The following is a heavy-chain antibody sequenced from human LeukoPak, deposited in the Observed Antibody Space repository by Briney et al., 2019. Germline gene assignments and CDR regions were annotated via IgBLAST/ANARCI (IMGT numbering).Heavy chain of an antibody. CDR3: ARDRPIADYYYGMDV. D-gene: IGHD6-13*01. Sequence: SETLSLTCGVSGDSISSYYWSWIRQPAGKGLEWIGRIYTSGSTNYNPSLKSRVTMSVDTSKNQFSLKLSSVTAADTAVYYCARDRPIADYYYGMDVWGQGTTVTVSS. V-gene: IGHV4-4*07. CDR2: IYTSGST. J-gene: IGHJ6*02. CDR1: GDSISSYY.